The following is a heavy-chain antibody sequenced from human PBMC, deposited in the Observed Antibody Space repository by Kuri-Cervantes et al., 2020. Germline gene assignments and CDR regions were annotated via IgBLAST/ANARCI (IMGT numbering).Heavy chain of an antibody. Sequence: ASVKVSCKASGYTFNSYHIHWVRQAPGQGLEWMGIINPSGGSTSYAQKFQGRVTMTRDTSTSTVYMELSSLRSEDTAVYYCARDLTDPTDYWGQGTLVTVSS. CDR2: INPSGGST. D-gene: IGHD3-9*01. J-gene: IGHJ4*02. V-gene: IGHV1-46*02. CDR3: ARDLTDPTDY. CDR1: GYTFNSYH.